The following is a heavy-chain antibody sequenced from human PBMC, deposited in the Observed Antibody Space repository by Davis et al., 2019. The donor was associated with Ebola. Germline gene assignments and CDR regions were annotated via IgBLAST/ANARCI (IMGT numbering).Heavy chain of an antibody. V-gene: IGHV4-30-2*01. Sequence: SETLSLTCAVSGGSISSGGYSWSWIRQPPGKGLEWIGYIYHSGSTYYNPSLKSRISISVDTSKNQFSLKLTSVTAADTAVYYCTRIAYASDDDYWGKGTQVTVSS. CDR2: IYHSGST. D-gene: IGHD2-21*01. J-gene: IGHJ4*02. CDR3: TRIAYASDDDY. CDR1: GGSISSGGYS.